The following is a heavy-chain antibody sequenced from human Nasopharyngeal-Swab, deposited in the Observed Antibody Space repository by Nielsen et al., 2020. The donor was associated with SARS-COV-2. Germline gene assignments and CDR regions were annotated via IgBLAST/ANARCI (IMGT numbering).Heavy chain of an antibody. D-gene: IGHD1-14*01. J-gene: IGHJ3*02. Sequence: WIRQPPGRGLEWIGYIYYSGSTNYNPSLKSRVTISVDTSKNQFPLKLSSVTAADTAVYYCARESPAGDAFDIWGQGTMVTVSS. CDR3: ARESPAGDAFDI. CDR2: IYYSGST. V-gene: IGHV4-59*01.